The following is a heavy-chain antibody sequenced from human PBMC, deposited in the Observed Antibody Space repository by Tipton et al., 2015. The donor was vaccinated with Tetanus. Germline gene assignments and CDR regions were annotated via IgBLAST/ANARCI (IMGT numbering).Heavy chain of an antibody. CDR2: IYSSGST. CDR1: GGSLSTFY. V-gene: IGHV4-4*07. D-gene: IGHD1-26*01. Sequence: TLSLTCTVSGGSLSTFYWNWIRQPAGKGLEWIGRIYSSGSTNYYPSLKSRFTMSIDTSKNQFSLELTSVTAADTAVYYCARDFRERSGTYFSYYFTMDVWGQGTTVTVSS. J-gene: IGHJ6*02. CDR3: ARDFRERSGTYFSYYFTMDV.